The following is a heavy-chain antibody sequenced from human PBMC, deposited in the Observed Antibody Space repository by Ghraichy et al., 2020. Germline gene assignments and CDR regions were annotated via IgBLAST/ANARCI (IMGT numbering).Heavy chain of an antibody. Sequence: SETLSLTCVVSGGPITSTDYSWSWIRQPPGEGLEWIGYIYHSGNTYYSPPLKSRVTISLDTSKNQFSLNLKSVTAADTAVYYCARAPYDDDGFYDDGFDIWGPGTMVTVSS. V-gene: IGHV4-30-2*01. CDR2: IYHSGNT. D-gene: IGHD3-22*01. CDR3: ARAPYDDDGFYDDGFDI. CDR1: GGPITSTDYS. J-gene: IGHJ3*02.